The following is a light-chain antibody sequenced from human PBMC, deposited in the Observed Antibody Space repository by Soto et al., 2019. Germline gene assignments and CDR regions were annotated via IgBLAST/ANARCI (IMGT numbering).Light chain of an antibody. Sequence: DIQMTQSPSSLSASVGDTVTITCRSSQDVGRWLSWYQQKPGKAPKILIFAASSLQSGVPSRFSGTGSETDFTLTISRLEPEDFAVYYCQQYDNSPITFGQGTRLEIK. V-gene: IGKV1D-16*01. CDR2: AAS. CDR1: QDVGRW. J-gene: IGKJ5*01. CDR3: QQYDNSPIT.